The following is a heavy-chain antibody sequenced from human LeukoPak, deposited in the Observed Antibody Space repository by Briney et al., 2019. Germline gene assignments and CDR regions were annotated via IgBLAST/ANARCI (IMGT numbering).Heavy chain of an antibody. CDR3: ARELKPGYYFDY. J-gene: IGHJ4*02. Sequence: GGSLRLSCAASGFTFSSYGMHWVRQAPGKGLEWVAVIWYDGSNKYYADSVKGRFTISRDNSKNTLYLQMNSLRAEDTAVYYCARELKPGYYFDYWGQGTLVTVPS. V-gene: IGHV3-33*01. CDR1: GFTFSSYG. CDR2: IWYDGSNK. D-gene: IGHD3-10*01.